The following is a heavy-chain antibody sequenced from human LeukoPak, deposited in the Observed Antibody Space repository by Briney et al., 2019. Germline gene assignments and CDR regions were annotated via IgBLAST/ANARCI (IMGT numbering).Heavy chain of an antibody. CDR1: GFTFSSYA. CDR2: ISYDGSNK. J-gene: IGHJ6*02. CDR3: ARDPAWIQLWWTNRDYYYYGMDV. Sequence: GGSLRLSCAASGFTFSSYAMHWVRQAPGKGLEWVAVISYDGSNKYYADSVKGRFTISRDNSKNTLYLQMNSLRAEDTAVYCCARDPAWIQLWWTNRDYYYYGMDVWGQGTTVTVSS. D-gene: IGHD5-18*01. V-gene: IGHV3-30-3*01.